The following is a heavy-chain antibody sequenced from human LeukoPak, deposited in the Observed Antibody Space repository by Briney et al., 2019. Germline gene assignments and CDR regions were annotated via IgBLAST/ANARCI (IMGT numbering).Heavy chain of an antibody. CDR1: GFTFGSYA. D-gene: IGHD6-19*01. CDR3: ARGPISGWSADY. CDR2: ISVSGGTT. V-gene: IGHV3-23*01. Sequence: GGSLRLSCAASGFTFGSYAMNWVRQAPGKGLAWVSAISVSGGTTFYADSVKGRFTVSRDNSKNTLYLQMNSLRAEDTAVYYCARGPISGWSADYWGQGTLVTVSS. J-gene: IGHJ4*02.